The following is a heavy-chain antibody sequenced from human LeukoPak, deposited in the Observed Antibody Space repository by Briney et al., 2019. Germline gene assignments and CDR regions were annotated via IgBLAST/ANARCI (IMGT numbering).Heavy chain of an antibody. D-gene: IGHD6-13*01. CDR1: DGSISPYY. Sequence: SETLSLTCTVSDGSISPYYWGWIRQPPGKGLEWIGYIYYSGSTTYNPSLKSRVTISIDTSKNQFFLKLTSVTAADTAVYCCTRAAHPQLVRDWGQGTLVTVSS. V-gene: IGHV4-59*01. J-gene: IGHJ4*02. CDR2: IYYSGST. CDR3: TRAAHPQLVRD.